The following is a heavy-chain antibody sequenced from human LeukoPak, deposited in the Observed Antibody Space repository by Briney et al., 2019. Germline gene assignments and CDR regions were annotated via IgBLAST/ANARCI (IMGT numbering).Heavy chain of an antibody. CDR2: ISSSSSYI. V-gene: IGHV3-21*01. CDR3: ARDPVDP. CDR1: GFTFSNYW. J-gene: IGHJ5*02. Sequence: GGSLRLSCAASGFTFSNYWMHWVRQTPGKGLEWVSSISSSSSYIYYADSVKGRFTISRDNAKNSLYLQMNSLRAEDTAVYYCARDPVDPWGRGTLVTVSS.